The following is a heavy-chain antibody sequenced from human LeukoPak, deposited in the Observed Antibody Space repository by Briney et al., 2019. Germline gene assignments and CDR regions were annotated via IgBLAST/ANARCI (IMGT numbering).Heavy chain of an antibody. D-gene: IGHD3-22*01. V-gene: IGHV4-61*02. CDR1: GGSISSGSYY. CDR2: IYTSGST. CDR3: AREYYYDSSGPHDAFDI. Sequence: PSETLSLTCTVSGGSISSGSYYWSWIRQPAGKGLEWIGRIYTSGSTNYNPSLKSRVTISVDTSKNQFSLKLSSVTAADTAVYYCAREYYYDSSGPHDAFDIWGQGTMVTVSS. J-gene: IGHJ3*02.